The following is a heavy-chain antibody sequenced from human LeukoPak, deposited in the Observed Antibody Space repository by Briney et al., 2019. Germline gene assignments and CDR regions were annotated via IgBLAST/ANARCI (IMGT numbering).Heavy chain of an antibody. J-gene: IGHJ4*02. D-gene: IGHD3-22*01. CDR3: AREVVTMIVVATPPYFDY. CDR2: VIPIFDSA. CDR1: GGTFSSYA. V-gene: IGHV1-69*05. Sequence: ASVKVSCKASGGTFSSYAISWVRQAPGQGLEWMGGVIPIFDSANYAQKFQGRVTITTDESTSTAYMELSSLRSEDTAVYYCAREVVTMIVVATPPYFDYWGQGTLVTVSS.